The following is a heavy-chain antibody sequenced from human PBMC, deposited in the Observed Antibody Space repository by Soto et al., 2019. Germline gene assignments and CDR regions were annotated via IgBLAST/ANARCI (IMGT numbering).Heavy chain of an antibody. Sequence: QITLKESGPTLVTPTETLTLTCTLSGFSLSSSGVGVGWIRQPPGQALEWVALIYWDDTKRYSPSLKSGLTITKDTSRNQVVLTMTNMDPVGTATYYCAHIRVTMIVGAGYFQHWGQGTLVTVSS. D-gene: IGHD3-22*01. V-gene: IGHV2-5*02. CDR1: GFSLSSSGVG. CDR2: IYWDDTK. CDR3: AHIRVTMIVGAGYFQH. J-gene: IGHJ1*01.